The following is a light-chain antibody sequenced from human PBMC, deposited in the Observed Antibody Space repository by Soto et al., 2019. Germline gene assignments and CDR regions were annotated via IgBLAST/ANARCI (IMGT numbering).Light chain of an antibody. CDR3: QQLSTSPFT. Sequence: DIQLTQSPSFLSASVGDAVTITCRASHGITNYLAWYQQKPGKAPKLLIYNASILQSGVPSRFSGSGSETEFTLTISSQQPEDFATYYCQQLSTSPFTFGPGAKVDLK. CDR1: HGITNY. J-gene: IGKJ3*01. V-gene: IGKV1-9*01. CDR2: NAS.